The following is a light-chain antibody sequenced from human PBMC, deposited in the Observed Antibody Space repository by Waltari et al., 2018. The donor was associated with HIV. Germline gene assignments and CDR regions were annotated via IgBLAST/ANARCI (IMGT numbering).Light chain of an antibody. CDR1: KLGEKY. CDR3: QAWDSTTRV. Sequence: SYEVTQPPSLSVSPRQTASITCSGDKLGEKYACWYPQKPGQSPILVIYADTKRPPGIPERFSASNSGNTATLTITGTQAMDEADYYCQAWDSTTRVFGGGTKLTVL. V-gene: IGLV3-1*01. CDR2: ADT. J-gene: IGLJ3*02.